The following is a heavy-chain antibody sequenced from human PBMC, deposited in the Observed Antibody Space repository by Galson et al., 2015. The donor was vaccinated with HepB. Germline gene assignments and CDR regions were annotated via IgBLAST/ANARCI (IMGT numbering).Heavy chain of an antibody. V-gene: IGHV3-23*01. CDR3: AKDDQQQLSRRVDY. CDR1: GFTFSSYA. J-gene: IGHJ4*02. D-gene: IGHD6-13*01. Sequence: SLRLSCAASGFTFSSYAMSWVRQAPGKGLEWVSAISGSGGSTYYADSVKGRFTISRDNSKNTLYLQMNSLRAEDTAVYYCAKDDQQQLSRRVDYWGQGTLVTVSS. CDR2: ISGSGGST.